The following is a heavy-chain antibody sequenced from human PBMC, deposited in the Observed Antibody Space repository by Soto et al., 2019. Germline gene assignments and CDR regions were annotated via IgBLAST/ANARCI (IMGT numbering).Heavy chain of an antibody. D-gene: IGHD3-22*01. CDR2: IYYSGST. CDR1: GSYISSGHDY. V-gene: IGHV4-30-4*01. CDR3: ARYYYDSSGYHCLFDF. Sequence: TLSHTCPISGSYISSGHDYWSWIRQPPGKGLEWIGYIYYSGSTYYNPSLKSRVTISVDTSKNQFSLKLSSVTAADTAVYYCARYYYDSSGYHCLFDFWGQGTLVTVSS. J-gene: IGHJ4*02.